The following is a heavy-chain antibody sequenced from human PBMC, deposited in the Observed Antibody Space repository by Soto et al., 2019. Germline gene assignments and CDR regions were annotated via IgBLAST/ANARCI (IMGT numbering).Heavy chain of an antibody. Sequence: QVQLQQWGAGLLKPSETLSLTCAVYGGSFSGSYWSWMRQPPGKGLEWIGEINHSGGTNYNPSLKSRVNISVVTSKSQLSLNLNSVTAADTAVYYCARNIAARASRNLDYWGQGTLVTVSS. CDR1: GGSFSGSY. J-gene: IGHJ4*02. CDR2: INHSGGT. CDR3: ARNIAARASRNLDY. D-gene: IGHD6-6*01. V-gene: IGHV4-34*01.